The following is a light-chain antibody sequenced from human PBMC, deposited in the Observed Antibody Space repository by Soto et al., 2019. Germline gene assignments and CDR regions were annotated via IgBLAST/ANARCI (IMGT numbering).Light chain of an antibody. Sequence: EIVLTQSSGTLSLSPGERATLSCRASQSVTSSYLAWYQQKPGQAPRLLIYGASSRATGISDRFSGSGSGTDFTLTISRLEPEDFAVYYCQQYGSSRTFGQGTRLEIK. CDR1: QSVTSSY. J-gene: IGKJ5*01. CDR3: QQYGSSRT. V-gene: IGKV3-20*01. CDR2: GAS.